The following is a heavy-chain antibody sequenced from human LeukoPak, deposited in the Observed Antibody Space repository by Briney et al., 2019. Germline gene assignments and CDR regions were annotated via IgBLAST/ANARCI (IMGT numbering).Heavy chain of an antibody. V-gene: IGHV1-69*13. J-gene: IGHJ4*02. CDR2: IIPIFGTA. D-gene: IGHD5-18*01. CDR3: ARGRGTAMVTYGDY. Sequence: SVKVSCKASGGTFSSYAISWVRQAPGQGLEWMGGIIPIFGTANYAQKFQGRVTITADESTSTAYMELSSLRSEDTAIYYCARGRGTAMVTYGDYWGQGTLVTVSS. CDR1: GGTFSSYA.